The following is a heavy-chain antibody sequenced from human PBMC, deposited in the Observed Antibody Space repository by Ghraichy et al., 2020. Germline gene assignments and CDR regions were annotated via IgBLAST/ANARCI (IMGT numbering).Heavy chain of an antibody. D-gene: IGHD1-26*01. CDR3: AREKYSGSWWFDP. Sequence: GGSLRLSCAASGFTFSSYGMHWVRQAPGKGLEWVAVIWYDGSNKYYADSVKGRFTISRDNSKNTLYLQMNSLRAEDTAVYYCAREKYSGSWWFDPWGQGTLVTVSS. V-gene: IGHV3-33*01. J-gene: IGHJ5*02. CDR1: GFTFSSYG. CDR2: IWYDGSNK.